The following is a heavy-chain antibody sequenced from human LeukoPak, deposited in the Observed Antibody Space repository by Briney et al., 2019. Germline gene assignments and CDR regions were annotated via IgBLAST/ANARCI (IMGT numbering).Heavy chain of an antibody. CDR1: GFTLSTYW. J-gene: IGHJ3*02. V-gene: IGHV3-7*05. CDR3: ARDRGAFDI. D-gene: IGHD3-10*01. CDR2: IKQDGSEK. Sequence: GGSLRLSCAASGFTLSTYWMSWVRQAPGKGLEGGANIKQDGSEKYYVDSVKGRFIISRDNAKNSLYLQMNSLRVEDTAVYYCARDRGAFDIWGQGTMVTVSS.